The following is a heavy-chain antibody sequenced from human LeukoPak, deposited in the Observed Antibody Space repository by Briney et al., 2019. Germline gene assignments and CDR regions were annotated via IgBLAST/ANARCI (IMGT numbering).Heavy chain of an antibody. CDR3: ARDLKEDYYDSSGSDY. D-gene: IGHD3-22*01. Sequence: PGGSLRLSCTASGFTFAGFAMNWVRQAPGKGLEWVSGISDSGTSTYYIDSVKGRFTISRDNSKNTLYLQMNSLRAEDTAVYYCARDLKEDYYDSSGSDYWGQGTLVTVSS. J-gene: IGHJ4*02. CDR1: GFTFAGFA. V-gene: IGHV3-23*01. CDR2: ISDSGTST.